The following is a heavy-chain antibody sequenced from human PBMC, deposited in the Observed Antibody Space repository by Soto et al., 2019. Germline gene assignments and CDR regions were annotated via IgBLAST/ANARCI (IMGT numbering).Heavy chain of an antibody. J-gene: IGHJ6*02. CDR1: GGSISSGGYS. CDR2: IYHSGST. D-gene: IGHD2-2*01. CDR3: AAGYCSRTSCSALDGDYYYGMDV. Sequence: PSETLSLTCAVSGGSISSGGYSWSWIRQPPGKGLEWIGYIYHSGSTYYNPSLKSRVTISVDRSKNQFSLKLSSVTAADTAVYYCAAGYCSRTSCSALDGDYYYGMDVWGQGTTVTVSS. V-gene: IGHV4-30-2*01.